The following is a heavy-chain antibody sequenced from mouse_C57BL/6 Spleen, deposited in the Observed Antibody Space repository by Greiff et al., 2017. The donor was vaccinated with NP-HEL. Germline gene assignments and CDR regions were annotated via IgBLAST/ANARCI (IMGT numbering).Heavy chain of an antibody. CDR2: IHPNSGST. Sequence: QVQLQQSGAELVKPGASVKLSCKASGYTFTSYWMHWVKQRPGQGLEWIGMIHPNSGSTNYNEKFKSKATLTVDKSSSTAYMQLSSLTSEDSAVYYCAIGALRGDGYFDYWGQGTTLTVSS. D-gene: IGHD3-1*01. J-gene: IGHJ2*01. CDR1: GYTFTSYW. CDR3: AIGALRGDGYFDY. V-gene: IGHV1-64*01.